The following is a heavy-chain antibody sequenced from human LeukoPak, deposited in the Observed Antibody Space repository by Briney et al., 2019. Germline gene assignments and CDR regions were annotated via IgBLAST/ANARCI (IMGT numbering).Heavy chain of an antibody. Sequence: PGGSLRLSCAASGFTFSSYSMNWVRQAPGKGLEWVSSISSSSGYIYYADSVKGRFTISRDNAKNSLYLQMNSPRAEDTAVYYCARDQVVAARNFDYCGQGTLVTVSS. CDR1: GFTFSSYS. CDR2: ISSSSGYI. J-gene: IGHJ4*02. V-gene: IGHV3-21*01. CDR3: ARDQVVAARNFDY. D-gene: IGHD2-15*01.